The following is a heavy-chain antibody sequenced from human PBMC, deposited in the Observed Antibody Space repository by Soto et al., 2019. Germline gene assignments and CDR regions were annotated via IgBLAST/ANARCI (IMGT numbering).Heavy chain of an antibody. Sequence: QVQLVESGGGVVHPGRSLRLSCAASGFTFSSYGMHWVRQAPGKGLEGVAVIWYDGSNKYYADSVKGRFTISRDNSKNTLYLHMNSLRAEDTAVYYCARDKGSGSSDLDYWGQGTLVTVSS. V-gene: IGHV3-33*01. CDR1: GFTFSSYG. CDR2: IWYDGSNK. J-gene: IGHJ4*02. D-gene: IGHD6-19*01. CDR3: ARDKGSGSSDLDY.